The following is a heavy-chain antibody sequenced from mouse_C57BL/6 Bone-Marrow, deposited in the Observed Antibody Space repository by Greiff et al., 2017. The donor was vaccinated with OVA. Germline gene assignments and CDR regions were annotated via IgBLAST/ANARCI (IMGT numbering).Heavy chain of an antibody. J-gene: IGHJ1*03. CDR2: IHPNSGST. V-gene: IGHV1-64*01. CDR1: GYTFTSYW. Sequence: QVQLQQSGAELVKPGASVKLSCKASGYTFTSYWMHWVKQRPGQGLEWIGMIHPNSGSTNYNEKFKSKATLTVDKSSSTAYMQLSSLTSEDSAVYYCARWPYWYFDVWGTGTTVTVSS. CDR3: ARWPYWYFDV.